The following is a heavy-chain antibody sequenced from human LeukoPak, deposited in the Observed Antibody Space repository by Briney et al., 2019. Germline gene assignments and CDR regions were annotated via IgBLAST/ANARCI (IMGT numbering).Heavy chain of an antibody. CDR2: IIPIFGTA. D-gene: IGHD5-24*01. CDR3: ARDLDGYNAPY. Sequence: ASVKVSCKASGGTFSSYAISWVRQAPGQGLEGMGGIIPIFGTANYAQKFQGRVTITADESTSTAYMELSSLRSEDTAVYYCARDLDGYNAPYWGQGTLVTVSS. CDR1: GGTFSSYA. V-gene: IGHV1-69*13. J-gene: IGHJ4*02.